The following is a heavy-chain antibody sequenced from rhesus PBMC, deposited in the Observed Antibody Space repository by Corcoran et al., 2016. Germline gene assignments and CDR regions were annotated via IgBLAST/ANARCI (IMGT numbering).Heavy chain of an antibody. J-gene: IGHJ4*01. D-gene: IGHD3-28*01. V-gene: IGHV4-99*01. CDR1: GYSISSGYY. CDR3: ARRPYYYDSGYFY. CDR2: ISGSSGST. Sequence: QVQLQESGPGLVKPSETLSLTCAVSGYSISSGYYWGWIRQPPGKGLEYIGYISGSSGSTYYNPSLKSLVTISKDTSKNQFSLKLSSVTAADTAVYYCARRPYYYDSGYFYWGQGVLVTVSS.